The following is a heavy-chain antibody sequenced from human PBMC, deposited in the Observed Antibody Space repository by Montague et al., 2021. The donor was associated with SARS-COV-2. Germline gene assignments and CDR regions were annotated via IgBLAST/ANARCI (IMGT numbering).Heavy chain of an antibody. J-gene: IGHJ3*02. V-gene: IGHV4-59*08. CDR3: ARHLAVGTSGFDI. D-gene: IGHD6-19*01. CDR1: GGSINNYY. Sequence: SETLSLTCTVSGGSINNYYWSWIRQPPEKGPEWIAFIHYTGSANYNPSLKSRATISVDPYKNQCSPKLTSVTAADAALYYCARHLAVGTSGFDIWGQGTMVTVSS. CDR2: IHYTGSA.